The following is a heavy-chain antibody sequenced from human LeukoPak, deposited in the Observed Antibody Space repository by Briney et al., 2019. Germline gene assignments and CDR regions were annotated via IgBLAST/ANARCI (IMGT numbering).Heavy chain of an antibody. CDR2: VYHDGST. J-gene: IGHJ4*02. CDR1: GYSISSGYY. D-gene: IGHD2-15*01. Sequence: QPSETLSLTCTVSGYSISSGYYWGWIRQPPGKGLEWIGSVYHDGSTYYNPSLKSRLIISLDTSKRQFSLKLTSLTATDTAVYYCANADSEDFFDYWGRGTLVTVSS. V-gene: IGHV4-38-2*02. CDR3: ANADSEDFFDY.